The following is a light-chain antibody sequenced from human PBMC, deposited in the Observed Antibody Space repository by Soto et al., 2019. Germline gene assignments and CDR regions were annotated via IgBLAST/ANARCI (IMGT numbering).Light chain of an antibody. Sequence: IQLTQSPSSLSASVGDRVTISCRASQGIANFLAWYQQKPGKAPKLLIYRASTLQSGVPSRLRGSGSGTDFTLTLSSLQPEDFAPYYCQPLNSFPIPFGPGPKVHIK. V-gene: IGKV1-9*01. CDR3: QPLNSFPIP. CDR2: RAS. CDR1: QGIANF. J-gene: IGKJ3*01.